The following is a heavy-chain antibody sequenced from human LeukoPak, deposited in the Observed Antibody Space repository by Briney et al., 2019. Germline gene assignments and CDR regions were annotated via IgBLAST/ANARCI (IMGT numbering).Heavy chain of an antibody. CDR1: GFTFNLYG. D-gene: IGHD4/OR15-4a*01. CDR3: AKDSAGLYKAPTPKIDY. Sequence: GGSLRLSCAASGFTFNLYGIHCLRQAPGMGLEWVAYMQYEGTQKYYAVSVKRRFTIYRDDSNNTVYVQLQSERVEDTAFYYCAKDSAGLYKAPTPKIDYWGQGTLVTVSS. CDR2: MQYEGTQK. J-gene: IGHJ4*02. V-gene: IGHV3-30*02.